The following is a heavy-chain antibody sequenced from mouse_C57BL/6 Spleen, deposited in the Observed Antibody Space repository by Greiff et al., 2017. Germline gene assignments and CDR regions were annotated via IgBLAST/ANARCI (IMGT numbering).Heavy chain of an antibody. D-gene: IGHD3-1*01. Sequence: QVQLQQPGAELVMPGASVKLSCKASGYTFTSYWMHWVKQRPGQGLEWIGEIDPSDSYTNYNQKFKGKSTLTVDKSSSTAYMQISSLTSEDSAVYYCARAEGASWFAYWGQGTLVTVSA. J-gene: IGHJ3*01. CDR3: ARAEGASWFAY. CDR1: GYTFTSYW. CDR2: IDPSDSYT. V-gene: IGHV1-69*01.